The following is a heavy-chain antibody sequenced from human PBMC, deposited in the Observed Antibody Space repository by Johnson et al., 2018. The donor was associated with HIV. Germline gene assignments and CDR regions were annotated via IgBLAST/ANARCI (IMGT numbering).Heavy chain of an antibody. V-gene: IGHV3-30-3*01. D-gene: IGHD2/OR15-2a*01. CDR1: GFTFISYA. Sequence: QVQLVESGGGVVQPGRSLRLSCAASGFTFISYAMHWVRQAPGKGLEWVALISYDGSNKYYADSVKGRFTISRDNSKNTLYLQMNSLRAEDTAVYYCAEGNHGIWGQGTMVTVSS. CDR2: ISYDGSNK. CDR3: AEGNHGI. J-gene: IGHJ3*02.